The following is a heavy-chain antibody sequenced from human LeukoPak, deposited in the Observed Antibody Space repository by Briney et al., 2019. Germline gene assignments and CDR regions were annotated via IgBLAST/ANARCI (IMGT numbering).Heavy chain of an antibody. Sequence: PLETLSLTCTVSGGSISSSSYYWGWIRQPPGKGLEWIGSIYYSGSTYYNPSLKSRVTISVDTSKNQFSLKLSSVTAADTAVYYCARRATHDYEYYFDYWGQGTLVTVSS. V-gene: IGHV4-39*01. CDR3: ARRATHDYEYYFDY. CDR2: IYYSGST. J-gene: IGHJ4*02. D-gene: IGHD4/OR15-4a*01. CDR1: GGSISSSSYY.